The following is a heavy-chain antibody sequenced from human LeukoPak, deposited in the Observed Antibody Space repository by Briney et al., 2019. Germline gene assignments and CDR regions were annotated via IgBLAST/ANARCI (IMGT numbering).Heavy chain of an antibody. J-gene: IGHJ4*02. D-gene: IGHD3-10*01. V-gene: IGHV3-23*01. CDR3: AKGSPGNYYY. CDR2: VSDSGGTT. CDR1: GFTFSSDT. Sequence: PGGSLRLSCVASGFTFSSDTMTWVRQAPGKALEWVSSVSDSGGTTSYADSVKGRFTISRDNSKNTLYLQMNSLRAEDTATYYCAKGSPGNYYYWAQGPRFTVS.